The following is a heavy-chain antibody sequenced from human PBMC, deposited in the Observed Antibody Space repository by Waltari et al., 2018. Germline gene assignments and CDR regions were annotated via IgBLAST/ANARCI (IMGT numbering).Heavy chain of an antibody. D-gene: IGHD7-27*01. CDR2: ISGSADNV. Sequence: QVQLVESGGDLVKPGGSLRLSRVASGFTFSDYYMTWIRQAPGRGLEWVSYISGSADNVYYADSVKGRFTISRDNTKNSLYLQLNDVRSEDTALYYCARRIETSGALGYWGQGTLVTVSS. J-gene: IGHJ4*02. CDR1: GFTFSDYY. CDR3: ARRIETSGALGY. V-gene: IGHV3-11*01.